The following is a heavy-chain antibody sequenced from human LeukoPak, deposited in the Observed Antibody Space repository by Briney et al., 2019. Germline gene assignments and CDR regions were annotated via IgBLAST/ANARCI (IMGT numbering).Heavy chain of an antibody. V-gene: IGHV1-2*02. J-gene: IGHJ6*03. Sequence: GASVKVSCKASGYTFTGYYMHWVRQAPGQGLEWMGWINPNSGGTNYAQKFQGRVTMTRDTSISTAYMELSRLRSDDTAVYYCARVIRITGTTSYYYYYMDVWGKGTTVTVSS. CDR2: INPNSGGT. D-gene: IGHD1-14*01. CDR3: ARVIRITGTTSYYYYYMDV. CDR1: GYTFTGYY.